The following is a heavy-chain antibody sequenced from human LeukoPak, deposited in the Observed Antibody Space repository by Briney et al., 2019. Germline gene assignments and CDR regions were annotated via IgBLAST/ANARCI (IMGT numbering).Heavy chain of an antibody. V-gene: IGHV4-39*01. Sequence: SETLSLTCTVSGGSISSSSYYWGWIRQPPGKGLEWIGSIYYSGSTYYNPSPKSRVTISVDTSKNQFSLKLSSVTAADTAVYYCARSRYYDSSSFDPWGQGTLVTVSS. CDR1: GGSISSSSYY. CDR3: ARSRYYDSSSFDP. D-gene: IGHD3-22*01. J-gene: IGHJ5*02. CDR2: IYYSGST.